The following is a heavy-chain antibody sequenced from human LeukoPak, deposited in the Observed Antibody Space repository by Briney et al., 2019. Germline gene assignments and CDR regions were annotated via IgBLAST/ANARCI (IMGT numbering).Heavy chain of an antibody. CDR3: ARGVAPMGV. J-gene: IGHJ6*03. V-gene: IGHV4-59*11. Sequence: SETLSLTCTVSGGSISSHYWSWIRQPPGKGLEWIGYIYYSGSTNYNPSLKSRVTISVDTSKNQFSLKLSSVTAADTAVYYCARGVAPMGVWGKGTTVTVSS. CDR2: IYYSGST. CDR1: GGSISSHY.